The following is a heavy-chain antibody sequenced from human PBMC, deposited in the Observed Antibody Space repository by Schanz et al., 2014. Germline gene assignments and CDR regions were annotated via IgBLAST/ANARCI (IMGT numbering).Heavy chain of an antibody. J-gene: IGHJ6*02. CDR3: ARDRQQLVGRIGYYYGMDV. CDR2: ISYDGSHK. CDR1: GFTFSSYG. Sequence: VQLVESGGGLVQPGGSLRLSCAASGFTFSSYGMSWVRQAPGKGLEWVAVISYDGSHKDYADSVKGRFTISRDNSKNTLYLQMNSLRAEDTAVYYCARDRQQLVGRIGYYYGMDVWGQGTTVTVSS. D-gene: IGHD6-13*01. V-gene: IGHV3-30*03.